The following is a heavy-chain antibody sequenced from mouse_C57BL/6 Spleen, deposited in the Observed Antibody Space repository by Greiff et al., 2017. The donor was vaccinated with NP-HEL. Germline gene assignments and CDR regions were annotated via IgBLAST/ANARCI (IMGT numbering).Heavy chain of an antibody. D-gene: IGHD2-4*01. Sequence: VKVVESGPELVKPGASVKISCKASGYAFSSSWMNWVKQRPGKGLEWIGRIYPGDGDTNYIGKFKGKATLTAAKSSSTAYMQLSSLTSEDSAVYFCALYFDYDGPYYYAMDYWGQGTSVTVSS. J-gene: IGHJ4*01. V-gene: IGHV1-82*01. CDR1: GYAFSSSW. CDR3: ALYFDYDGPYYYAMDY. CDR2: IYPGDGDT.